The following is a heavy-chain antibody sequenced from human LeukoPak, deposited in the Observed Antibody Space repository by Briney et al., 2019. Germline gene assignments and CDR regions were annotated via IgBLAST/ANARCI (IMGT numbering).Heavy chain of an antibody. CDR2: IRSNGETV. J-gene: IGHJ4*02. CDR3: AKGQELDDGVFDS. D-gene: IGHD1-1*01. CDR1: GFTFSSIA. Sequence: GGSLRLSCAASGFTFSSIAMSWVRQAPGKGLEWVSAIRSNGETVYNADSVKGRSTISRDNSRQTLFLQMSSLRVEDTATYYCAKGQELDDGVFDSWGQGTLVTVSS. V-gene: IGHV3-23*01.